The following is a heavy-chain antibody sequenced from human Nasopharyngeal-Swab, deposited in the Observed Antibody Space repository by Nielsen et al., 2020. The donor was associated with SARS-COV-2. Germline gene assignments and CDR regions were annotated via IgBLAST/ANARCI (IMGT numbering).Heavy chain of an antibody. D-gene: IGHD3-3*01. CDR2: IYYSGST. CDR1: GGSISSGGYY. Sequence: SATLSLTCTVSGGSISSGGYYWSWIRQHPGKGLEWIGYIYYSGSTYYNPSLKSRVTISVDTSKNQFSLKLSSVTAADTAVYYCARSLYYDFWSGYYTGSQGNYYYYYMDVWGKGTTVTVSS. V-gene: IGHV4-31*03. J-gene: IGHJ6*03. CDR3: ARSLYYDFWSGYYTGSQGNYYYYYMDV.